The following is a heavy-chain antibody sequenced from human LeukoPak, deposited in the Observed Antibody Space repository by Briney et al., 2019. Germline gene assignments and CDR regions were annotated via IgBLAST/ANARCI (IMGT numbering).Heavy chain of an antibody. D-gene: IGHD6-13*01. J-gene: IGHJ6*03. CDR2: IFHRGTT. Sequence: SETLSLTCAVSQYSLSSGYYWGWIRQPPGKGLEWIGSIFHRGTTNYNPSLKSRVTISVDTSKNQFSLKLSSVTAADTAVYYCARAGQQLVTYYYYMDVWGKGTTVTISS. CDR1: QYSLSSGYY. CDR3: ARAGQQLVTYYYYMDV. V-gene: IGHV4-38-2*01.